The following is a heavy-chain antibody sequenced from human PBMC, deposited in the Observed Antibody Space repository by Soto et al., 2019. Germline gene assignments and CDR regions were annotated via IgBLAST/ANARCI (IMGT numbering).Heavy chain of an antibody. CDR1: GGTFNTYT. D-gene: IGHD2-2*01. CDR2: IIPMLTVT. CDR3: SIGSWSAETFDV. Sequence: QVHLIQSGAEVKKPGSSVKVSCKAAGGTFNTYTLIWVRQAPGHGLEWMGRIIPMLTVTNSAQKLHGRLTLTADKSTGTAFMELTSLRSDDTAVYYCSIGSWSAETFDVWGQGTMVTVSS. V-gene: IGHV1-69*02. J-gene: IGHJ3*01.